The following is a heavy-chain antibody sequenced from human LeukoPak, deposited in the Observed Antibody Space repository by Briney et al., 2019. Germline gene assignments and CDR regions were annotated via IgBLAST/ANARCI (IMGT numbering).Heavy chain of an antibody. Sequence: PGGSLRLSCAASGFTFNEYAMHWVRQAPGKGLEWVSLISWDGITTHYADSVKGRFTISRDSSKNSLYLQMNSLRAEDTALYYCAKDTASRYCSSTSCYRGYFDYWGQGTLVTVSS. CDR2: ISWDGITT. CDR3: AKDTASRYCSSTSCYRGYFDY. CDR1: GFTFNEYA. D-gene: IGHD2-2*01. V-gene: IGHV3-43D*03. J-gene: IGHJ4*02.